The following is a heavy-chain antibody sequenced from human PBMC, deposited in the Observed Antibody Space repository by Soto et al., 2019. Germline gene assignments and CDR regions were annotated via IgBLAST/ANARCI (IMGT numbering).Heavy chain of an antibody. CDR1: GYTFTSYG. Sequence: ASVKVSCKASGYTFTSYGISWVRQAPGQGLEWMGWISAYNGNTNYAQKLQGRVTMTTDTSTSTAYMELRSLRSDGTAVYYCARTMYSIVYYYYYMDVWGKGTTVTVSS. J-gene: IGHJ6*03. V-gene: IGHV1-18*01. CDR3: ARTMYSIVYYYYYMDV. D-gene: IGHD1-26*01. CDR2: ISAYNGNT.